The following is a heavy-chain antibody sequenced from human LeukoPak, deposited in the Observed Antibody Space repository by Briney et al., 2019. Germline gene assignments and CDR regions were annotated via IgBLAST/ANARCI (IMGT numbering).Heavy chain of an antibody. CDR1: GYSFTTYW. V-gene: IGHV5-51*01. CDR2: IWPSDSDT. J-gene: IGHJ4*02. CDR3: ARHRLLTTAFDS. Sequence: GESLKISCKASGYSFTTYWIGWVRQMPGKGLEWMGIIWPSDSDTRYSPSFQGQVTISVDKSISTAYLQWSSLKASDTAIYYCARHRLLTTAFDSWGQGTLVTVSS. D-gene: IGHD4-17*01.